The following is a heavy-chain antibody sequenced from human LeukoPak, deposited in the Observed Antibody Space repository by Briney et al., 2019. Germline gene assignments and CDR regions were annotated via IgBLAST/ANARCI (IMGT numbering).Heavy chain of an antibody. V-gene: IGHV4-39*07. CDR3: ARELPGSGYYSFDY. D-gene: IGHD3-22*01. CDR2: IYYSGST. CDR1: GGSISSSSYY. J-gene: IGHJ4*02. Sequence: ASETLSLTCTVSGGSISSSSYYWGWIRQPPGKGLEWIGSIYYSGSTYYNPSLKSRVTISVDTSKNQFSLKLSSVTAADTAVYYCARELPGSGYYSFDYWGQGTLVTVSS.